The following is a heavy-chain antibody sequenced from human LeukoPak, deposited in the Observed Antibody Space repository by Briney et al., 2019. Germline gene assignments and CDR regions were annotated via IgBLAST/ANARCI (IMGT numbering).Heavy chain of an antibody. D-gene: IGHD6-13*01. Sequence: PSETLSLTCTVSGGSISSYYWSWIRLPPGKGLEWIGYIYFSGSTNYNPSLKSRVTISVDTSKNQFSLKLSSVTAADTAVYYCARHGYSSSFGYWGQGTLVTVSS. J-gene: IGHJ4*02. CDR3: ARHGYSSSFGY. CDR1: GGSISSYY. V-gene: IGHV4-59*08. CDR2: IYFSGST.